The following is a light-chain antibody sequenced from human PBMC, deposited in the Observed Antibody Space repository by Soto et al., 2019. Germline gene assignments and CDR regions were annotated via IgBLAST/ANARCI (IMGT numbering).Light chain of an antibody. V-gene: IGKV3-20*01. CDR1: QSVSSSY. CDR2: GAS. Sequence: ETVLTQSPGTLSLSPGERATLFCRASQSVSSSYLAWYQQKPGQAPRLLIYGASSRATGIPDRFSGSVSGTDFTLTISRLEPEDVAVYYCQQHGSSPPSWTFGQGTKVEIK. J-gene: IGKJ1*01. CDR3: QQHGSSPPSWT.